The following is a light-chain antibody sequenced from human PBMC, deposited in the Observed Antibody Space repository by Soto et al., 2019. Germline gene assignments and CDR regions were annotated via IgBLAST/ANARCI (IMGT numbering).Light chain of an antibody. CDR3: QQYGSSTWT. Sequence: EIAMTQSPATLSVCPGERATLSRTASQSVSSSYLAWYQQKPGQAPRILIYGASSRATGIPGRFSGSGSGTDFNLTISRLETEDFAVYYCQQYGSSTWTFGQGTKVDIK. CDR1: QSVSSSY. J-gene: IGKJ1*01. CDR2: GAS. V-gene: IGKV3-20*01.